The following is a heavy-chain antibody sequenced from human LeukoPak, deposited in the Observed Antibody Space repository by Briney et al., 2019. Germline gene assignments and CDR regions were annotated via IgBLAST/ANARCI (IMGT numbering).Heavy chain of an antibody. V-gene: IGHV3-49*03. J-gene: IGHJ6*02. CDR3: TRDEASTLGYYYYYGMDV. CDR1: GFTFGDYA. CDR2: IRSKAYGGTT. D-gene: IGHD2-2*01. Sequence: GGSLRLSCTASGFTFGDYAMSWFRQAPGKGLEWVGFIRSKAYGGTTEYAASVKGRFTISRDDSKSIAYLQMNSLKTEDTAVYYCTRDEASTLGYYYYYGMDVWGQGTLVTVSS.